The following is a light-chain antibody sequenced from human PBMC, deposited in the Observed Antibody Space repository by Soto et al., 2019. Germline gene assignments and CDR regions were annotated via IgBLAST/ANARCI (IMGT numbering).Light chain of an antibody. CDR1: RSLFFDSNNRNY. Sequence: DIVMTQSPDSLGASLGERATINCKSSRSLFFDSNNRNYLAWYQHKPGQPPKLLIYWASTREFGVPDRFSGSGSGTNFTLTISSLQAEDVALYCCHQYYSSPLTFGPGTKVDIK. J-gene: IGKJ3*01. CDR2: WAS. V-gene: IGKV4-1*01. CDR3: HQYYSSPLT.